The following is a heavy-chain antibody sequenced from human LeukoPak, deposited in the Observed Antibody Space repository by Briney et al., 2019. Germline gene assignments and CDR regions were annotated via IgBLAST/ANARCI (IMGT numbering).Heavy chain of an antibody. V-gene: IGHV1-18*01. J-gene: IGHJ4*02. CDR2: ISACNGNS. CDR3: ARGGATIDY. D-gene: IGHD1-26*01. Sequence: ASVKVSCKASGYTFTSHDINWVRQAPGQGLEWMGWISACNGNSNYAQKLQGRVTMTTDTSTSTAYMELRSLISDDTAVYYCARGGATIDYWGQGTLVTVSS. CDR1: GYTFTSHD.